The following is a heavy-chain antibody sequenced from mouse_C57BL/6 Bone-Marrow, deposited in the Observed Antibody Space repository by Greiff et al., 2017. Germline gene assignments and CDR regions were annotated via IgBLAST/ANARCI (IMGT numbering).Heavy chain of an antibody. V-gene: IGHV7-1*01. CDR1: GFTFSDFY. J-gene: IGHJ1*03. CDR2: SRNKANDYTT. CDR3: ARDASSTGYFDV. D-gene: IGHD4-1*02. Sequence: EVKVVESGGGLVQSGRSLRLSCATSGFTFSDFYMEWVRQAPGKGLEWIAASRNKANDYTTEYSASVKGRFIVSRDTSQSILYLQMNALRAEDTAIYYCARDASSTGYFDVWGTGTTVTVSS.